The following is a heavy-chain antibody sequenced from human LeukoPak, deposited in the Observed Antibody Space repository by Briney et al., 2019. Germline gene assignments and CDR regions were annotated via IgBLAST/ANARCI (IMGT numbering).Heavy chain of an antibody. CDR1: GFTVSSYA. J-gene: IGHJ4*02. Sequence: PGWALRLSCAAAGFTVSSYAMQWVREAPVKGQKWVAVISYDGSNKYYADSVKGRFTISRDNSKDTLYLQVNSLRAEDTAVYYCAAADRWLQSRVDYWGRGTLVTVSS. CDR3: AAADRWLQSRVDY. D-gene: IGHD5-24*01. V-gene: IGHV3-30-3*01. CDR2: ISYDGSNK.